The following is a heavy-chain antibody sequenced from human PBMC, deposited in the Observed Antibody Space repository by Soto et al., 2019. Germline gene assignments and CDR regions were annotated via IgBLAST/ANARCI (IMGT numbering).Heavy chain of an antibody. CDR1: GGSISSGGYS. CDR2: IYHSGST. D-gene: IGHD3-10*01. CDR3: DRDPGRWYDGKGSYFYYYYGMDV. V-gene: IGHV4-30-2*01. J-gene: IGHJ6*02. Sequence: LSLTCAVSGGSISSGGYSWSWIRQPPGKGLGWIGYIYHSGSTYYNPSLKSRVTISVARSKNQFSLKLSSVTAADTAEYYCDRDPGRWYDGKGSYFYYYYGMDVWGQGTTVTVSS.